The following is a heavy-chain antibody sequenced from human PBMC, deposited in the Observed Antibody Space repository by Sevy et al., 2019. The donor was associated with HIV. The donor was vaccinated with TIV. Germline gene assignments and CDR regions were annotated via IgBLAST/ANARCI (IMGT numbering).Heavy chain of an antibody. CDR2: FDPEDEET. CDR3: ATTKDYYDSSGSPFDY. CDR1: GYTLSELS. D-gene: IGHD3-22*01. J-gene: IGHJ4*02. Sequence: ASVKVSCKVSGYTLSELSMHWVRLAPGKGLESIGSFDPEDEETTYAQKFQGRVTMTEDTSTDTAYMELSSLRSEDTAVYYCATTKDYYDSSGSPFDYWGQGTLVTVSS. V-gene: IGHV1-24*01.